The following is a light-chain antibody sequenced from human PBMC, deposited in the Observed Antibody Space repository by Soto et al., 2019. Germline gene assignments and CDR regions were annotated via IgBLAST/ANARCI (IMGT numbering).Light chain of an antibody. V-gene: IGLV2-23*02. Sequence: QSALTQPASVSGSPGQSITISCTGTSRDVGNYNLVSWYQQHPGKAPKLMIFEVSERPSGLSYRFSGSKSGNTASLTISGLQAEDEADYYCSSYAGGNTHYVFGTGTKVTVL. CDR1: SRDVGNYNL. CDR2: EVS. CDR3: SSYAGGNTHYV. J-gene: IGLJ1*01.